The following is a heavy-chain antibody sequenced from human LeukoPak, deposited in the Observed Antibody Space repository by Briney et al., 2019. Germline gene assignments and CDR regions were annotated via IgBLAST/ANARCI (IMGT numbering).Heavy chain of an antibody. Sequence: GGSLRLSCEASGIAFSGYSMNWVRQAPGGSLEWVSSISSSRTYIYYADSVKGRFTVSRDNAKNSLYLQMNGLRAEDTAVYYCAKPKLLWFGELLSDYVPDFDYWGQGTLVTVSS. CDR2: ISSSRTYI. CDR1: GIAFSGYS. CDR3: AKPKLLWFGELLSDYVPDFDY. D-gene: IGHD3-10*01. J-gene: IGHJ4*02. V-gene: IGHV3-21*01.